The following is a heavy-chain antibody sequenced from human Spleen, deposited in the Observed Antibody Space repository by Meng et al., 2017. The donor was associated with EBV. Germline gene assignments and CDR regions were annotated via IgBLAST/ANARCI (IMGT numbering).Heavy chain of an antibody. Sequence: VQLVGSGGGLVQPGGSLRPSCSASGFTFSSYWMHWVRQAPGKGLVWVSRINTDGSSTSYADSVKGRFSVSRDNVKNTLDLQMNSLRAEDTAVYYCATNKMVYWGQGTLVTVSS. J-gene: IGHJ4*02. V-gene: IGHV3-74*01. CDR1: GFTFSSYW. D-gene: IGHD2-8*01. CDR3: ATNKMVY. CDR2: INTDGSST.